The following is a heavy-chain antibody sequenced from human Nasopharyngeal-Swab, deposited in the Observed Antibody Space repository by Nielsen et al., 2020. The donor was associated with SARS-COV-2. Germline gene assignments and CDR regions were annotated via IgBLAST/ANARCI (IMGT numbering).Heavy chain of an antibody. V-gene: IGHV3-23*01. CDR3: AKDGGGWYTSGWYYFDS. Sequence: GSLRLSCAASGFTFSSYAMSWVRQAPGKGLEWVSAISGSGGSTYYADSVKGRFTISRDNSKNTLYLQMNSLRAEDTALYYCAKDGGGWYTSGWYYFDSWGQQILVTVSS. CDR2: ISGSGGST. CDR1: GFTFSSYA. D-gene: IGHD6-19*01. J-gene: IGHJ4*02.